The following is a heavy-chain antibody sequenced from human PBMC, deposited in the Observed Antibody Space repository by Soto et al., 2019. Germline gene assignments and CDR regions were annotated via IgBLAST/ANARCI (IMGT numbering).Heavy chain of an antibody. Sequence: PGGSLRLSCAASGFTFSSAWINWVRQAPGKGLEWVGRIKSKTDGGTTDFAAPVKGRFAISRDDSKDMVYLQMNSLKASDTAMYYCARAKTSRVYSSSWYDPPPDAFDIWGQGTMVPVSS. J-gene: IGHJ3*02. CDR3: ARAKTSRVYSSSWYDPPPDAFDI. CDR2: IKSKTDGGTT. CDR1: GFTFSSAW. D-gene: IGHD6-13*01. V-gene: IGHV3-15*07.